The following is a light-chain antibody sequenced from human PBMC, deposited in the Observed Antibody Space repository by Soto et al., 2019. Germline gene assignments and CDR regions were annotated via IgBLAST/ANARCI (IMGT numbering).Light chain of an antibody. J-gene: IGKJ5*01. CDR2: GAS. CDR1: QSVSTSH. V-gene: IGKV3-20*01. Sequence: EIVLAQSPGTLSLSPGDRATLSCRASQSVSTSHLGWYQQKPGQAPRLLIYGASSRATGIPDRFRGSGSGTDFTLTISRLEPVDFAVYYCQQYGVSPITFGQGTRLEIK. CDR3: QQYGVSPIT.